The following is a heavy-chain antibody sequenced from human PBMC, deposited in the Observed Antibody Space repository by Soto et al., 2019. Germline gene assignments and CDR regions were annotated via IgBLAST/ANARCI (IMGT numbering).Heavy chain of an antibody. J-gene: IGHJ6*02. CDR2: IRSKAYGGTT. Sequence: PGGSLRLSCTASGFTFGDYAMSWFRQAPGKGLEWVGFIRSKAYGGTTEYAASVKGRFTISRDDSKSIAYLQMNSLKTEDTAVYYCTRDWGGGSSYGMDVWGQGTTVTVSS. V-gene: IGHV3-49*03. CDR1: GFTFGDYA. CDR3: TRDWGGGSSYGMDV. D-gene: IGHD2-15*01.